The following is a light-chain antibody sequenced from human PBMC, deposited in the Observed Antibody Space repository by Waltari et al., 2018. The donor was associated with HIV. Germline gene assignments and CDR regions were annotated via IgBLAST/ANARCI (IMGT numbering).Light chain of an antibody. CDR2: YAS. CDR3: HQSKSLPGT. J-gene: IGKJ1*01. V-gene: IGKV6-21*01. CDR1: QSIGAN. Sequence: EIVLTQSPAFQSVTPKESVTITCRTSQSIGANLHWSQQKPGQSPQLLIKYASQSFSGVPSRFSGSGSGTVFTLTINGLEAEDAATYYCHQSKSLPGTFGQGTKVEIK.